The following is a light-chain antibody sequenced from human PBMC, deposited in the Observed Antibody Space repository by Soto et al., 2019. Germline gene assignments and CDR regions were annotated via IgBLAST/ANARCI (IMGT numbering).Light chain of an antibody. CDR1: QGISSY. CDR3: QQYYSYPWT. V-gene: IGKV1-8*01. Sequence: AILMNQSPSSFSASTGDRVTITCRASQGISSYLAWYQQKPGKAPKLLIYAASTLQSGVPSRFSGSGSGTDFTLTISCLQSEDFATYYCQQYYSYPWTFGQGTKV. CDR2: AAS. J-gene: IGKJ1*01.